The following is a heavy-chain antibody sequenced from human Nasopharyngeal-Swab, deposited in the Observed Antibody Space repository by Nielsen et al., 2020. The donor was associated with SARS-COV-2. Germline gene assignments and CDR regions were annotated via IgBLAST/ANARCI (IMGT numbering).Heavy chain of an antibody. Sequence: SETLSLTCAVSGDSMTTHNYYWVWIRQPPGQPPEWIGTLFYGGSTYYSRSLKSRATMSLDTSTSLFSLRLASVTAADTAVYYCARGSGGYRYGLLGHWGQGSLVTVSS. CDR3: ARGSGGYRYGLLGH. CDR2: LFYGGST. D-gene: IGHD5-18*01. V-gene: IGHV4-39*02. CDR1: GDSMTTHNYY. J-gene: IGHJ4*02.